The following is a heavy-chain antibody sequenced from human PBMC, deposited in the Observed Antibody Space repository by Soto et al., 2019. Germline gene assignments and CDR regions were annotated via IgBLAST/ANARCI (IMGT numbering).Heavy chain of an antibody. CDR2: ISTTETT. CDR3: AGNVAAAGRRYYGMDV. CDR1: GGPISSYY. D-gene: IGHD6-13*01. V-gene: IGHV4-4*07. J-gene: IGHJ6*02. Sequence: PSETLSLTCTVSGGPISSYYWSWIRQPAGKGLEWIGRISTTETTNYNPSLKSRVSMSLDTSKSQVSLKLSSVTAADAAVYYCAGNVAAAGRRYYGMDVWGQGTTVTVSS.